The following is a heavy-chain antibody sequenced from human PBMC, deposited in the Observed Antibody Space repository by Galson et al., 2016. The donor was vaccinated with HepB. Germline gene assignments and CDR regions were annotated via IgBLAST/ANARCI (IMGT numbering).Heavy chain of an antibody. V-gene: IGHV4-34*01. CDR3: ASGTYITAVGLFYYFGMDV. CDR1: GRSFSGYY. CDR2: INHSEST. Sequence: ETLSLTCAVYGRSFSGYYWSWIRQSPGKGLEWIGEINHSESTDYNPSLKSRVTISIDTSKNQFSLKLTSVTAADTAVYYCASGTYITAVGLFYYFGMDVWGQGTTVTVSS. D-gene: IGHD6-13*01. J-gene: IGHJ6*02.